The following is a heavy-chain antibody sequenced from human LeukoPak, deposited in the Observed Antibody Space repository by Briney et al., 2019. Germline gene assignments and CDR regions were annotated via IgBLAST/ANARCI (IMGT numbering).Heavy chain of an antibody. D-gene: IGHD6-19*01. J-gene: IGHJ4*02. CDR2: ISNTNGYI. CDR1: GFTLSFYS. CDR3: ARDGWLDY. Sequence: GGSLRLSCAASGFTLSFYSMNWVRQAPGKGLEWISSISNTNGYIYYADSVRGRFTISRDNAKNSLYLQMNSLRAEDTAIYYCARDGWLDYWGQGTLVTVSS. V-gene: IGHV3-21*01.